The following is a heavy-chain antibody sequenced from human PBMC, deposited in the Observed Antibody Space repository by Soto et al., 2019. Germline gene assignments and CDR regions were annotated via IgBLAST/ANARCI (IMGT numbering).Heavy chain of an antibody. Sequence: QVQLVQSGAEVKKPGASVKVSCKASGYTFTSYAMHWVRQAPGQRLEWMGWINAGNGNTKYSQKFQGRVTITRDTSASTAYMELSSLRSEDTAVYYCAKEGIWFGELFFDYWGQGTLVTVSS. D-gene: IGHD3-10*01. V-gene: IGHV1-3*01. J-gene: IGHJ4*02. CDR1: GYTFTSYA. CDR2: INAGNGNT. CDR3: AKEGIWFGELFFDY.